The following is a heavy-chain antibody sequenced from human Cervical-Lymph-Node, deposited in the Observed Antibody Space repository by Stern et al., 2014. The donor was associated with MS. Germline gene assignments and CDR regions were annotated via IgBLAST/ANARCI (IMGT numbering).Heavy chain of an antibody. CDR2: VYHPGSA. CDR3: ARDQGFQLMNS. D-gene: IGHD2-2*01. CDR1: GDSISTDNW. Sequence: QVQLQESGPGLVRPSGTLSLTCAVSGDSISTDNWWSWVRQPPGKGLEWIGEVYHPGSATYDPSLKSRVTISVDKSKNQFSLRLTSMTAADTAVYYCARDQGFQLMNSWGQGTLVIVSS. V-gene: IGHV4-4*02. J-gene: IGHJ4*02.